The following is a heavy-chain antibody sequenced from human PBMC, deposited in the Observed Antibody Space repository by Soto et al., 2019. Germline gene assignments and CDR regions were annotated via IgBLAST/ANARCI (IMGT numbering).Heavy chain of an antibody. V-gene: IGHV3-15*01. Sequence: EVQLVESGGGLVKPGGSLRLSCAASGFTFSNAWMSWVRQAPGKGLEWVGRIKSKTDGGTTDYAAPVKGRFTISSDHSKNTLYLQMNSLKTEYTAVYYCTTSYYDYIWGSYRYGWGQGTLVTVSS. J-gene: IGHJ4*02. D-gene: IGHD3-16*02. CDR1: GFTFSNAW. CDR2: IKSKTDGGTT. CDR3: TTSYYDYIWGSYRYG.